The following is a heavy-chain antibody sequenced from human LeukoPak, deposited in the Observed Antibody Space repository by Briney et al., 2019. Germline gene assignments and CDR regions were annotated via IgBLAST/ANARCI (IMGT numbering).Heavy chain of an antibody. CDR3: ASETRALYYYDSSGYQH. Sequence: ASVNVSCKASGCTFTGGYMHWVGQAPGQGVEWMGIVNPSGGSTSYAQEFQGRVNMTSDTSTSTVYMELSSLRSEHTAVYYCASETRALYYYDSSGYQHWGQGTLLIDSS. J-gene: IGHJ4*02. CDR2: VNPSGGST. D-gene: IGHD3-22*01. V-gene: IGHV1-46*01. CDR1: GCTFTGGY.